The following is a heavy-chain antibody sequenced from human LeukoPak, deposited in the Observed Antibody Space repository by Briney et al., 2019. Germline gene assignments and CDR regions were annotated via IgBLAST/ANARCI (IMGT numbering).Heavy chain of an antibody. CDR1: GGSISSSSYY. J-gene: IGHJ4*02. V-gene: IGHV4-39*01. CDR3: ARHYLGGNYPDYFNH. CDR2: MYHSGST. Sequence: SETLSLTCTVSGGSISSSSYYWGWIRQPPGKGLEWIGSMYHSGSTYYNPSLKSRVTISIDTSKNQFSLNLNSVTAADTALYSCARHYLGGNYPDYFNHWGQGTLVTVSS. D-gene: IGHD1-26*01.